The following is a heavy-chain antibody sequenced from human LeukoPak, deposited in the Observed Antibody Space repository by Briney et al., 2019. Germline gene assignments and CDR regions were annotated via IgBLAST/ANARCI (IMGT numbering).Heavy chain of an antibody. CDR1: GFAFGKFS. CDR2: SSDST. D-gene: IGHD4-23*01. Sequence: GGSLRLSCAASGFAFGKFSMNWVRQAPGKGLGWISYSSDSTYYADSVKGRFTISRDNAKNSLYLQMNSLRDEDTALYYCARAIASYGNSAYWGQGILVTVSS. V-gene: IGHV3-48*02. J-gene: IGHJ4*02. CDR3: ARAIASYGNSAY.